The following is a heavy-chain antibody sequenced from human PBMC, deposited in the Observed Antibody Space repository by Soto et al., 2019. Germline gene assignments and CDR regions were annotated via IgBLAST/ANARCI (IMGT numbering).Heavy chain of an antibody. CDR1: GVSISSGGYY. Sequence: SETLSLTCTVSGVSISSGGYYWSWIRQHPGKGLEWIGYIYYSGSTYYNPSLKSRVTISVDTSKNQFSLKLSSVTAADTAVYYCARVGQSGIVATILDYWGQGTLVTVSS. J-gene: IGHJ4*02. D-gene: IGHD5-12*01. V-gene: IGHV4-31*03. CDR3: ARVGQSGIVATILDY. CDR2: IYYSGST.